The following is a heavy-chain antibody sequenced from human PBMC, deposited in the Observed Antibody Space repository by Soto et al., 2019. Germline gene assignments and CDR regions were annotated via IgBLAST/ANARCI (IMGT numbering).Heavy chain of an antibody. CDR2: IIPILGIA. CDR1: GGTFSSYT. J-gene: IGHJ4*02. Sequence: QVQLVQSGAEVKKPGSSVKVSCKASGGTFSSYTISWVRQAPGQGLEWMGRIIPILGIANYAQKFKGRVTITADKATSTANMELSSRRSEDTAAYYCARAKYYYGSGSFFTGWGQGTLVTVSS. V-gene: IGHV1-69*02. CDR3: ARAKYYYGSGSFFTG. D-gene: IGHD3-10*01.